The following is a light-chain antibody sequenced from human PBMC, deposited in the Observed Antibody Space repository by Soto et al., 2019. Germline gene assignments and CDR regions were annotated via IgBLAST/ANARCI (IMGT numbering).Light chain of an antibody. CDR2: GAS. CDR3: QQYNNWPRT. CDR1: QSVSSD. Sequence: EVVLTQSPAILSLSPGERATLSVRASQSVSSDLAWYHQKPGQAPRLLIYGASTRATGIPARFSGSGSGTEFTLSINSLQSEDFAVYYCQQYNNWPRTFGQGTKV. V-gene: IGKV3-15*01. J-gene: IGKJ1*01.